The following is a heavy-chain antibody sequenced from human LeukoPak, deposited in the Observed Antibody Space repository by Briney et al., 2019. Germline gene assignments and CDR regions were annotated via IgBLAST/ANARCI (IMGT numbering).Heavy chain of an antibody. J-gene: IGHJ1*01. CDR2: INHSGST. D-gene: IGHD3-22*01. CDR1: GGSFSGYY. Sequence: PSETLSLTCAVYGGSFSGYYWSWIRQPPGKELEWIGEINHSGSTNYNPSLQSRVTISVDRPKNQLSLRLTSVTAADTAVYYCARSPYYYDTSGSAEYFQHWGQGTLVTVSS. CDR3: ARSPYYYDTSGSAEYFQH. V-gene: IGHV4-34*01.